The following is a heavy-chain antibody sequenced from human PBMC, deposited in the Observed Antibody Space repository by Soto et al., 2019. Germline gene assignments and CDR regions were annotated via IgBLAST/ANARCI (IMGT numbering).Heavy chain of an antibody. CDR2: ITPIFGSP. J-gene: IGHJ6*02. V-gene: IGHV1-69*01. Sequence: QGQLVQSGAEVKKPGSSVRVSCKSSGGTLRSHAINWVRQAPGQGLEWMGGITPIFGSPKYAQKFQGRVTITADESAITAYMELSSLRSEDTAVYYCAGTVEITYYHGMDVWGQGTTVTVSS. D-gene: IGHD1-20*01. CDR3: AGTVEITYYHGMDV. CDR1: GGTLRSHA.